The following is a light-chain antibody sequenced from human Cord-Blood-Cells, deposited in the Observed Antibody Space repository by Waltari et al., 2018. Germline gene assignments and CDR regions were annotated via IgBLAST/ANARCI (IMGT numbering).Light chain of an antibody. CDR1: QSVSSSY. CDR2: GAS. CDR3: QQYGSSPQGT. Sequence: EIVLTQSPGTLSLSPGESATLSCRASQSVSSSYLAWYQQKPGQASRLLIYGASSRATGIPDRFSGSGSGTEFTLTISRLEPEDFAVYYCQQYGSSPQGTFGGGTKVEIK. V-gene: IGKV3-20*01. J-gene: IGKJ4*01.